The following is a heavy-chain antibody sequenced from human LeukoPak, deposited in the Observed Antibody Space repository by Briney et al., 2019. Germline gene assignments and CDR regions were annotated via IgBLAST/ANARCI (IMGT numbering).Heavy chain of an antibody. CDR2: INHSGST. Sequence: SETLSLTCAVYGGSFSGYYWSWIRQPPGKGLEWIGEINHSGSTNYNPSLKSRVTISVDTSENQFSLKLSSVTAADTAVYYCARGDYGGNLDYWGQGTLVTVSS. J-gene: IGHJ4*02. D-gene: IGHD4-23*01. CDR1: GGSFSGYY. CDR3: ARGDYGGNLDY. V-gene: IGHV4-34*01.